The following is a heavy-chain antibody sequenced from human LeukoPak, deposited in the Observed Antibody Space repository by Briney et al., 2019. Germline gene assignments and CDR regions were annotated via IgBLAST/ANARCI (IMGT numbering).Heavy chain of an antibody. Sequence: SGTSLRLSCTTSGFTFSSYYMHWVRQAPGKGLEWVAVVHDDGDTKYYVDSVKGRFTISRDNSKNTLYLQMSTLRDEDTAIYYCATGSGHCYDRWGQGTLVTVSS. J-gene: IGHJ4*02. CDR2: VHDDGDTK. V-gene: IGHV3-33*01. CDR3: ATGSGHCYDR. D-gene: IGHD2-21*01. CDR1: GFTFSSYY.